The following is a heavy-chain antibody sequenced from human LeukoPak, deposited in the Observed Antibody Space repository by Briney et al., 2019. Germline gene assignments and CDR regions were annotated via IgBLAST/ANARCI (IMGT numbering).Heavy chain of an antibody. J-gene: IGHJ4*02. V-gene: IGHV3-21*01. D-gene: IGHD5-24*01. CDR3: ARHARDGLNY. Sequence: PGGSLRLSCAASGFTFSSYSMNWVRQAPGKGLEWVSSISSSSYIYYADSVKGRFTISRDNAKNSLYLQMNGLRAEDTAVYYCARHARDGLNYWGQGTLVTVSS. CDR2: ISSSSYI. CDR1: GFTFSSYS.